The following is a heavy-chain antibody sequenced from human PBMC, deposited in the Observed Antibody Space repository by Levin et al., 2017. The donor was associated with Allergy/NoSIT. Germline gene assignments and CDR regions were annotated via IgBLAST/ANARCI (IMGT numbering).Heavy chain of an antibody. V-gene: IGHV4-34*01. CDR3: ARVPNLMSGVPRGYYYYMDV. J-gene: IGHJ6*03. D-gene: IGHD3-16*01. CDR1: GGSFSGYY. CDR2: INHSGST. Sequence: SQTLSLTCAVYGGSFSGYYWSWIRQPPGKGLEWIGEINHSGSTNYNPSLKSRVTISVDTSKNQFSLKLSSVTAADTAVYYCARVPNLMSGVPRGYYYYMDVWGKGTTVTVSS.